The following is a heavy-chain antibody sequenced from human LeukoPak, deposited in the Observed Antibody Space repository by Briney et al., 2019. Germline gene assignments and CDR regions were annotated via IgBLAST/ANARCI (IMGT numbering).Heavy chain of an antibody. J-gene: IGHJ5*02. D-gene: IGHD1-1*01. Sequence: SQTLSLTCAISGDSVSSNSAAWNWIRQSPSRGLERLGRIYYRSKWYNDYAVSVKSRITINPDTSKNQFSLQLNSVTPEDTAVYYCARAPPTGQLEPRGDWFDPWGQGTLVTVSS. CDR1: GDSVSSNSAA. V-gene: IGHV6-1*01. CDR3: ARAPPTGQLEPRGDWFDP. CDR2: IYYRSKWYN.